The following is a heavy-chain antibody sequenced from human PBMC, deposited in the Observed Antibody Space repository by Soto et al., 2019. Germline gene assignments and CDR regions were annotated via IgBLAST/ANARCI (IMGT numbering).Heavy chain of an antibody. V-gene: IGHV3-7*01. Sequence: EVHLEESGGGLVHPGGSLRLSCAASGVTFSSYWMNWVRQAPGKGLEWVANIDEDGSEYNDAESVRGRFTISRDNAKNTLYLQMNSLRAADTAVYYCARTGDGHHDFLDYWGQGILVSVSS. CDR1: GVTFSSYW. CDR2: IDEDGSEY. J-gene: IGHJ4*02. CDR3: ARTGDGHHDFLDY. D-gene: IGHD1-1*01.